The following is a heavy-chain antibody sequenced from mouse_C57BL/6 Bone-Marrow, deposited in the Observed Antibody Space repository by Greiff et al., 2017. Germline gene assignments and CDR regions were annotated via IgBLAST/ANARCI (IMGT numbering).Heavy chain of an antibody. Sequence: VQLQQPGAELVRPGSSVKLSCKASGYTFTSYWMDWVKQRPGQGLEWIGNIYPSDSETHYNQKFKDKATLTVDKSSSTAYMQLRSLTSYDAAVYDYARRQYYGTLYAMDYWGQGTSVTVSS. CDR2: IYPSDSET. D-gene: IGHD1-1*01. CDR3: ARRQYYGTLYAMDY. CDR1: GYTFTSYW. J-gene: IGHJ4*01. V-gene: IGHV1-61*01.